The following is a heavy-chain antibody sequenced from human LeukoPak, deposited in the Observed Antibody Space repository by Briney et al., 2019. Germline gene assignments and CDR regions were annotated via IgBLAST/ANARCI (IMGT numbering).Heavy chain of an antibody. CDR2: IYYSGST. Sequence: SETLSLTCTVSGGSISSGGYYWSWIRQHPGKGLEWIGYIYYSGSTYYNPSLKSRVSISVDTSKNQFSLKLSSVTAADTAVYYCARVRTTVTTFRFDYWGQGTLVTVSS. CDR3: ARVRTTVTTFRFDY. J-gene: IGHJ4*02. V-gene: IGHV4-31*03. D-gene: IGHD4-17*01. CDR1: GGSISSGGYY.